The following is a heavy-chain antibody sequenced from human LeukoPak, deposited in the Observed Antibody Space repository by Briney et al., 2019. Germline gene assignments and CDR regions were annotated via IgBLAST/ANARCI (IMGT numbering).Heavy chain of an antibody. CDR3: AKDYGGNSAFDY. CDR2: IRYDGSNK. D-gene: IGHD4-23*01. V-gene: IGHV3-30*02. J-gene: IGHJ4*02. Sequence: GGSLRLSCAASGFTFSSYWMSWVRQAPGKGLEWVAFIRYDGSNKYYADSVKGRFTISRDNSKNTLYLQMNSLRAEDTAVYYCAKDYGGNSAFDYWGQGTLITVSS. CDR1: GFTFSSYW.